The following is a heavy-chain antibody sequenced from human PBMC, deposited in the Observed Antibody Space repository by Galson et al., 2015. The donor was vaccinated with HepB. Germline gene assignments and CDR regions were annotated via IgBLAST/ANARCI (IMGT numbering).Heavy chain of an antibody. CDR1: GDSVSTNGVA. D-gene: IGHD1-14*01. J-gene: IGHJ4*02. Sequence: CAISGDSVSTNGVAWNRIRQSPSRGLEWLGRTYYMSKWYTEYAVSVKSRISIDPDTSKNQFSLQLNSVTPEDTAVYFCTRGTSRTLDFWGQGTLVTVSS. CDR3: TRGTSRTLDF. CDR2: TYYMSKWYT. V-gene: IGHV6-1*01.